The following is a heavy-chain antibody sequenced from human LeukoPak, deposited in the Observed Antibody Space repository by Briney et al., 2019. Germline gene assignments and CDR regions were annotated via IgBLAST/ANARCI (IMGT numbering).Heavy chain of an antibody. CDR2: IYHSGST. J-gene: IGHJ5*02. CDR1: GDSISSSNW. D-gene: IGHD6-13*01. CDR3: ARSPTTAAGVNWFDP. V-gene: IGHV4-4*02. Sequence: SETLSLTCAVSGDSISSSNWWSWVRQPPGKGLEWIGEIYHSGSTNYNPSLKSRITISVDKSNNQFSLKLTSVTAADTAMYYCARSPTTAAGVNWFDPWGQGTLVTVSS.